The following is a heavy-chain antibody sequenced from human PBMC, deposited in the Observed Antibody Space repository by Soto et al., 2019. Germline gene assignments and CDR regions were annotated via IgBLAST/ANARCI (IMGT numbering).Heavy chain of an antibody. D-gene: IGHD6-13*01. CDR2: IYYSGST. V-gene: IGHV4-59*01. CDR3: ARMSSSWYDAFDI. J-gene: IGHJ3*02. Sequence: PSQTLSLTCTVSGGSISSYYWSWIRQPPGKGLEWIGYIYYSGSTNYNPSLKSRVTISVDTSKNQFSLKLSSVTAADTAVYYCARMSSSWYDAFDIWGQGTMVT. CDR1: GGSISSYY.